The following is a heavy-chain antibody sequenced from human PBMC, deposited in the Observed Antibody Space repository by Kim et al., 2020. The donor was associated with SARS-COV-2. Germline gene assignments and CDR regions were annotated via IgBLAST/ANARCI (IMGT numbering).Heavy chain of an antibody. J-gene: IGHJ4*02. Sequence: GGSLRLSCEASGFSFSSQAMTWVRQAPGKGLEWVSAIGGGGESTYYADSVRGRFTISRDISTNTLYLHMSSLRVEDTAIYYCAKLKAMLKGVNYFDSWGQGILVTVSA. CDR3: AKLKAMLKGVNYFDS. CDR1: GFSFSSQA. CDR2: IGGGGEST. D-gene: IGHD5-18*01. V-gene: IGHV3-23*01.